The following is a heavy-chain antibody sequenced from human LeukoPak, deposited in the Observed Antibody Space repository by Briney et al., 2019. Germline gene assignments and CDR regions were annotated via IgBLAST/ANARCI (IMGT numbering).Heavy chain of an antibody. D-gene: IGHD3-3*01. Sequence: ASVKVSCKASGYTFTSYDINWVRQATGQGLEWMGWMNPSSGNTGYAQKFQGRVTMTRNTSISTAYMELSSLRSEDTAVYYCASAGADFWSLWFDPWGQGTLVTVSS. CDR2: MNPSSGNT. CDR1: GYTFTSYD. V-gene: IGHV1-8*01. J-gene: IGHJ5*02. CDR3: ASAGADFWSLWFDP.